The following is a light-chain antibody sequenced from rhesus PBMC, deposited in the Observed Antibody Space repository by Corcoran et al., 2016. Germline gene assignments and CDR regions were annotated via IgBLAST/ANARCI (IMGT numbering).Light chain of an antibody. Sequence: QVILTQSPATLSLSPGERATLSCRASQSVSSYLAWYQQKPGQAPRLLIYGSSSRATGIPDRFSGSGSGNDFTLTISSLEPEDVGVYHCYQHSSGYTFGPGTKLDIK. CDR3: YQHSSGYT. J-gene: IGKJ3*01. CDR1: QSVSSY. CDR2: GSS. V-gene: IGKV3-10*01.